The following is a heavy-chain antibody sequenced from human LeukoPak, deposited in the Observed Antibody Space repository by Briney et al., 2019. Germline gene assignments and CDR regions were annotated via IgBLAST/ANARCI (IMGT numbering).Heavy chain of an antibody. Sequence: GGSLRLSCAASGFTFSSYAMNWVRQAPGKGLEWVSAISGSGGSTYYADSVKGRFTISRDNSKNTLYLQMNSLRAEDTAVYYCAKIDADILTGYYPDYWGQGTLVTVSS. D-gene: IGHD3-9*01. J-gene: IGHJ4*02. CDR1: GFTFSSYA. V-gene: IGHV3-23*01. CDR3: AKIDADILTGYYPDY. CDR2: ISGSGGST.